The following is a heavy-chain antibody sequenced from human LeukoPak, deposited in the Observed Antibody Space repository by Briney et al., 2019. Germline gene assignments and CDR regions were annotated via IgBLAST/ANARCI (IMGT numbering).Heavy chain of an antibody. J-gene: IGHJ4*02. V-gene: IGHV4-59*01. D-gene: IGHD3-9*01. CDR2: IYYSGST. Sequence: SETLSLTCTVSGGSISSYYWSWIRQPPGKGLEWIGYIYYSGSTNYNPSLKSRVTISVDTSKNQFSLKLSSVTAADTAVYYCARIHDILTGYSTFDYWGQGTLVTVSS. CDR3: ARIHDILTGYSTFDY. CDR1: GGSISSYY.